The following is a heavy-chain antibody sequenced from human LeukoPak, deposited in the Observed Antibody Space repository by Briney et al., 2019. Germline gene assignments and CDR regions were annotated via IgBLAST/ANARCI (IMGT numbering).Heavy chain of an antibody. V-gene: IGHV1-69*13. CDR3: AREIDRHDYNRFLDY. CDR2: IIPIFGTA. Sequence: SVKVSCKASGGTFISYAISWVRQAPGQGLEWMGGIIPIFGTANYAQKFQGRVTITADESTSTAYMELSSLRSEDTAVYYCAREIDRHDYNRFLDYWGQGTLVTVSS. CDR1: GGTFISYA. D-gene: IGHD5-24*01. J-gene: IGHJ4*02.